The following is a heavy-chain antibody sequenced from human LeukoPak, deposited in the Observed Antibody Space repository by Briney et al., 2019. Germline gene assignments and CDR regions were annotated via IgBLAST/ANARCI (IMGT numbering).Heavy chain of an antibody. J-gene: IGHJ5*02. CDR1: GYTFTSYG. CDR2: ISAYNGNT. CDR3: ARVSLTYYDSSGYYGGDWFDP. Sequence: ASVKVSCKASGYTFTSYGISWVRQAPGQGLEWMGWISAYNGNTNYAQKPQGRVTMTTDTSTSTAYMELRSLRSDDTAVYYCARVSLTYYDSSGYYGGDWFDPWGQGTLVTVSS. V-gene: IGHV1-18*01. D-gene: IGHD3-22*01.